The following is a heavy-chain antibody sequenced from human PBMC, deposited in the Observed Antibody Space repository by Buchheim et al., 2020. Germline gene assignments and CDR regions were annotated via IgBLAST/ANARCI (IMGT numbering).Heavy chain of an antibody. V-gene: IGHV1-46*01. CDR1: GYTFTSYF. CDR2: INPRTGRT. D-gene: IGHD1-26*01. J-gene: IGHJ5*02. CDR3: ARGRRADGVGATTLNWFDP. Sequence: QVQLVQSGAEVKKPGASVKVSCKASGYTFTSYFMHWVRQAPGQGLEWMGVINPRTGRTSYAQKFQGRATMTRDTSTSTVYMEVSRLRSEDTALYYCARGRRADGVGATTLNWFDPWGQGTL.